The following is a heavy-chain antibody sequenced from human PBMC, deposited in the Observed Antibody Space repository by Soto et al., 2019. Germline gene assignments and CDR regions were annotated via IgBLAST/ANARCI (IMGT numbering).Heavy chain of an antibody. CDR3: ARPHGGSSGWDNWFDP. CDR1: GGSISSYY. V-gene: IGHV4-59*01. D-gene: IGHD6-25*01. Sequence: QVQLQESGPGLVKPSETLSLTCTVSGGSISSYYWSWIRQPPGKGLEWIGYIYYSGSTNYNPSLAGRVCIPVDTSTSQSSLKLRSVTAADTAAYYCARPHGGSSGWDNWFDPWGQGTLVTVSS. CDR2: IYYSGST. J-gene: IGHJ5*02.